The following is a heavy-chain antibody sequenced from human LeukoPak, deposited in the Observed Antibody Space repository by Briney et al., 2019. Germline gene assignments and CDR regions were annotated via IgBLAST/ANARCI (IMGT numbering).Heavy chain of an antibody. CDR3: ASGIVGAYQEDY. V-gene: IGHV1-3*01. Sequence: ASMKVSCKASGYTFTSYAMHWVRQAPGQRLEWMGWINAGNGNTKYSQKFQGRVTITRDTSASTAYMELSSLRSEDTAVYYCASGIVGAYQEDYWGQGTLVTVSS. CDR1: GYTFTSYA. J-gene: IGHJ4*02. CDR2: INAGNGNT. D-gene: IGHD1-26*01.